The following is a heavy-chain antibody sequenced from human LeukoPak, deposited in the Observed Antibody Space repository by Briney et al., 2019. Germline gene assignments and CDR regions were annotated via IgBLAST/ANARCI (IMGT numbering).Heavy chain of an antibody. D-gene: IGHD6-25*01. Sequence: SETLSLTCAVYGGSFSGYYWSWIRQPPGKGLEWIGEINHSGSTNYNPSLKSRVTISVDTSKNQFSLKLSSVTAADTAVYYCARLRRGIAAFYYYYMDVWGKGTTVTISS. V-gene: IGHV4-34*01. CDR2: INHSGST. J-gene: IGHJ6*03. CDR3: ARLRRGIAAFYYYYMDV. CDR1: GGSFSGYY.